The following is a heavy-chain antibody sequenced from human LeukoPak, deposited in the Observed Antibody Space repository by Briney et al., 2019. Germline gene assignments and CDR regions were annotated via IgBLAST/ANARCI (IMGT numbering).Heavy chain of an antibody. CDR2: IYSGRDT. V-gene: IGHV3-66*02. CDR3: TRGPGSTWYSDY. J-gene: IGHJ4*02. Sequence: PGGSLRLSCAASGFTFSTNYMNWVRQAPGKGLEWVSIIYSGRDTYYAESVMGRFTISRDNSKNTLYLQMNSLRAEDTAVYYCTRGPGSTWYSDYWGQGTLVTVSS. D-gene: IGHD6-13*01. CDR1: GFTFSTNY.